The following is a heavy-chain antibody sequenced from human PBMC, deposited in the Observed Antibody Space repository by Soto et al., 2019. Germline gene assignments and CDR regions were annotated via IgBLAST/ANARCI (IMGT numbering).Heavy chain of an antibody. J-gene: IGHJ6*02. CDR3: ATSLELPLGVDI. Sequence: ASVKVSCKVSGYSLTELSIHWVRQAPEKGLEWMGSFDPEDGQTINKQKFQDRVTMTGDTSSDTGYMELSNLRSEDTAIYSCATSLELPLGVDIWGQGTTVTVSS. V-gene: IGHV1-24*01. CDR1: GYSLTELS. CDR2: FDPEDGQT. D-gene: IGHD1-7*01.